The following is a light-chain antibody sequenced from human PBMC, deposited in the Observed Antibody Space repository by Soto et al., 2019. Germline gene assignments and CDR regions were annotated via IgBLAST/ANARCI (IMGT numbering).Light chain of an antibody. CDR3: QPRRSWPPA. J-gene: IGKJ4*01. V-gene: IGKV3-11*01. CDR1: QSVNNY. Sequence: EIVLTQSPATLSLSPGERATLSCRSSQSVNNYLAWYQQKPGQAPRLLISDASNRATGIPARFSGSRSWTDFTLTISSLEPEDFAVYYCQPRRSWPPAFGGGTKVEIK. CDR2: DAS.